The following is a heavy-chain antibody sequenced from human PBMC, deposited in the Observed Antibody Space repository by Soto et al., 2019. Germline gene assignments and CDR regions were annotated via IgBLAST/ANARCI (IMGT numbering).Heavy chain of an antibody. CDR3: AGTYGSADS. V-gene: IGHV3-11*04. CDR1: GFGFTFSNYY. D-gene: IGHD3-10*01. CDR2: ISSSGHMT. Sequence: GGSLRLSCAASGFGFTFSNYYMNWIRQAPGKGLEWVSSISSSGHMTFYAPSVNGRFTISRDNGKNSLYLQMNSLRAEDTGVYFCAGTYGSADSWGPGTLVTVSS. J-gene: IGHJ5*01.